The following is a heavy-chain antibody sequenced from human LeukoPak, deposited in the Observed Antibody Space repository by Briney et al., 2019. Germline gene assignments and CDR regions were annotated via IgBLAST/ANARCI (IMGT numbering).Heavy chain of an antibody. CDR2: IIPIFGTA. CDR3: ASSGGNSLFPRHYYYYGMDV. CDR1: GGTFSSYA. D-gene: IGHD4-23*01. Sequence: GSSVKVSCKASGGTFSSYAISWVRQAPEQGLEWMGGIIPIFGTANYAQKFQGRVTITADESTSTAYMELSSLRSEDTAVYYCASSGGNSLFPRHYYYYGMDVWGQGTTVTVSS. J-gene: IGHJ6*02. V-gene: IGHV1-69*01.